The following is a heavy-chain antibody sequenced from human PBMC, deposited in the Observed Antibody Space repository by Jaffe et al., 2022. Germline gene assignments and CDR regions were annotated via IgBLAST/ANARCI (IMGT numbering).Heavy chain of an antibody. D-gene: IGHD4-17*01. J-gene: IGHJ4*02. CDR2: IRSKAYGGTT. V-gene: IGHV3-49*03. Sequence: EVQLVESGGGLVQPGRSLRLSCTASGFTFGDYAMSWFRQAPGKGLEWVGFIRSKAYGGTTEYAASVKGRFTISRDDSKSIAYLQMNSLKTEDTAVYYCTRDRHDYGDYASTDYWGQGTLVTVSS. CDR1: GFTFGDYA. CDR3: TRDRHDYGDYASTDY.